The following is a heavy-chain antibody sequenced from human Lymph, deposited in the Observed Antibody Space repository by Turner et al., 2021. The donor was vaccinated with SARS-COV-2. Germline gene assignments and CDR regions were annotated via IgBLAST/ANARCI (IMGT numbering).Heavy chain of an antibody. J-gene: IGHJ6*02. D-gene: IGHD3-3*01. V-gene: IGHV1-2*02. Sequence: QVQLVQPWAEVKKPGASFEVSCNGSGYYCPGYYMHWVRQAPGQGLEGMGWINPNSGGTNYAKKFQGRVTMTRDTSISTACMELSRLRSDDTAVYYCARDVERYNDFWGGYSGGYGLDVWGQGTTVTVSS. CDR2: INPNSGGT. CDR3: ARDVERYNDFWGGYSGGYGLDV. CDR1: GYYCPGYY.